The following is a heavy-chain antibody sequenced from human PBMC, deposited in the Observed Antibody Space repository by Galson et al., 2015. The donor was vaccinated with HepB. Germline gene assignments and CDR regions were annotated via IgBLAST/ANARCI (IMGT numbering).Heavy chain of an antibody. Sequence: QSGAEVKKPGASVKVSCKASGYTFTSYGISWVRQAPGQGLEWMGWISAYNGNTNYAQKLQGRVTMTTDTSTSTAYMELRSLRSDDTAFYYCARDRVHGDYGYYYYYMDVWGRGTTVTVSS. CDR1: GYTFTSYG. J-gene: IGHJ6*03. CDR3: ARDRVHGDYGYYYYYMDV. D-gene: IGHD4-17*01. V-gene: IGHV1-18*04. CDR2: ISAYNGNT.